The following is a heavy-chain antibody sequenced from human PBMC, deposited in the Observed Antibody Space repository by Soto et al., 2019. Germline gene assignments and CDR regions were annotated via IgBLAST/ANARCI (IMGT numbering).Heavy chain of an antibody. D-gene: IGHD2-15*01. J-gene: IGHJ5*02. Sequence: GGSLRHSCATSGFTFSNYAMTWVRQAPGKGLEWVSGVSGSGDRAYYADSVKGRFSMSRDISKNTLYLQMNSLTVDDTAVYYCAKADCSDVGCRRLVPWGQGTVVTVS. CDR2: VSGSGDRA. CDR1: GFTFSNYA. CDR3: AKADCSDVGCRRLVP. V-gene: IGHV3-23*01.